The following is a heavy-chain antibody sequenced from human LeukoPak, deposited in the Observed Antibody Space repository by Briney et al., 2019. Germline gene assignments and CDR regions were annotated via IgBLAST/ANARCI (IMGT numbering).Heavy chain of an antibody. J-gene: IGHJ4*02. D-gene: IGHD5-18*01. CDR2: IFHTGTT. CDR3: ARAFYSYGPFDY. Sequence: SETLSLTCVVSGDSITTYTWWHWVRQPPGKGLEWIGEIFHTGTTYYNPSLKSRVTISVDKSKNQFSLKLSSVTAADTAVYYCARAFYSYGPFDYWGQGTLITVSS. CDR1: GDSITTYTW. V-gene: IGHV4-4*02.